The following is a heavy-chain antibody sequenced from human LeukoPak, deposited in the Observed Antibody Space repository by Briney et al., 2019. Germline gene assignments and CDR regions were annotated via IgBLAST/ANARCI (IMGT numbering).Heavy chain of an antibody. V-gene: IGHV1-8*03. CDR3: ASTPWLPTGETIYYFDY. D-gene: IGHD7-27*01. CDR2: MNPNTGAA. CDR1: GYTFTGYY. J-gene: IGHJ4*02. Sequence: ASVKVSCKASGYTFTGYYMHWVRQAAGQGLEWMGWMNPNTGAASYGHNFQGRGTFIRNTSPGTAYMELSSLTSEDTAVYYCASTPWLPTGETIYYFDYWGQGTLVTVSS.